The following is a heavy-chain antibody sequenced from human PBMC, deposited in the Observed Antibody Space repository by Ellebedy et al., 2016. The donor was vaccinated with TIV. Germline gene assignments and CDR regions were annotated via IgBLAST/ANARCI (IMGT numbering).Heavy chain of an antibody. Sequence: PGGSLRLSCAASGFNFRSYWMAWVRQAPGKGLEWVAKIRQEGDEIYYVESVKGPFTISRDNAKNSLFIQMNSLRVEDTAVYYCARRASYGDYAVQVNPWFDPWGQGTLVTVSS. CDR2: IRQEGDEI. D-gene: IGHD4-17*01. CDR1: GFNFRSYW. J-gene: IGHJ5*02. CDR3: ARRASYGDYAVQVNPWFDP. V-gene: IGHV3-7*01.